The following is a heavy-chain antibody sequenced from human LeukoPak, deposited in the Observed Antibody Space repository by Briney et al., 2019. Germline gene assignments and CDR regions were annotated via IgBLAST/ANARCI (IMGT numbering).Heavy chain of an antibody. D-gene: IGHD3-22*01. CDR3: QIYYYDSSGYYRDTLDY. CDR2: INHSGST. J-gene: IGHJ4*02. Sequence: SETLSLTCAVYGGSFSGYYWSWIRQPPGKGLEWIGEINHSGSTNYNPSLKSRVTISVGTSKNQFSLKLSSVTAADTAVYYCQIYYYDSSGYYRDTLDYWGQGTLVTVSS. CDR1: GGSFSGYY. V-gene: IGHV4-34*01.